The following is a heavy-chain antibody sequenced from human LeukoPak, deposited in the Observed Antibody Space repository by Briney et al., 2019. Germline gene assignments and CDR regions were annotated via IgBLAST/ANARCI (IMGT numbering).Heavy chain of an antibody. V-gene: IGHV4-38-2*02. CDR2: IYHSGST. D-gene: IGHD3-16*01. Sequence: PSETLSLTCTVSGYSISSGYYWGWIRQPPGKGLEWIGSIYHSGSTYYNPSLKSRVTISVDTSKNQLSLKLSSVTAADTAVYYCARDYAWGSYPNWFDPWGQGTLVTVSS. CDR1: GYSISSGYY. CDR3: ARDYAWGSYPNWFDP. J-gene: IGHJ5*02.